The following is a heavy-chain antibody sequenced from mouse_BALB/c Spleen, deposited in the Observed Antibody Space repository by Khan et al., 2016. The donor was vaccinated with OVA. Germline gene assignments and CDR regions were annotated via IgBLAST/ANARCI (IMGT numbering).Heavy chain of an antibody. Sequence: EVELVESGGGLVKPGGSLKLSCAASGFTFSNYAMSWVRQTPEKRLEWVASISSGGSTYYSDSVKGRFTISTDNDASTLYMQMNSMTSEDTAMYYCARNYWLTYWGQGTLVTVSA. V-gene: IGHV5-6-5*01. CDR2: ISSGGST. CDR3: ARNYWLTY. J-gene: IGHJ3*01. D-gene: IGHD1-3*01. CDR1: GFTFSNYA.